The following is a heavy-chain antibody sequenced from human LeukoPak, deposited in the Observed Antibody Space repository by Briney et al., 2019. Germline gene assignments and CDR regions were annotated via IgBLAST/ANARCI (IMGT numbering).Heavy chain of an antibody. D-gene: IGHD3-10*01. CDR1: GYSFTSYW. J-gene: IGHJ3*02. V-gene: IGHV5-51*01. CDR3: ARHDNGGLVRGVIPADALDI. CDR2: IYPGDSDT. Sequence: GESLKISCKGSGYSFTSYWIGWVRQMLGKGLEWMGIIYPGDSDTRYSPSFQGQVTISADKSISIAYLQWSSLKASDTAIYYCARHDNGGLVRGVIPADALDIWGQGTMVTVSS.